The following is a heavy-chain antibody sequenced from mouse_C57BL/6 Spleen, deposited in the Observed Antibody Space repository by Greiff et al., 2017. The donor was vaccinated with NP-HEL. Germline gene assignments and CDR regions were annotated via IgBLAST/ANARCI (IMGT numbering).Heavy chain of an antibody. CDR2: INPNNGGT. Sequence: EVQLQQSGPELVKPGASVKISCKASGYTFTDYYMNWVKQSHGKSLEWIVDINPNNGGTSYNQKFKGKATLTVDKSSSTAYMELRSLTSEDSAVYYCARGGNYLAWFAYWGQGTLVTVSA. J-gene: IGHJ3*01. CDR3: ARGGNYLAWFAY. V-gene: IGHV1-26*01. D-gene: IGHD2-1*01. CDR1: GYTFTDYY.